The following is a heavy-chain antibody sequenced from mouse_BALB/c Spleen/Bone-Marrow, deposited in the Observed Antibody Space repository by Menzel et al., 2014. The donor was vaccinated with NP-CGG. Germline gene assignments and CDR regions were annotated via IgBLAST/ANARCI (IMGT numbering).Heavy chain of an antibody. D-gene: IGHD2-12*01. CDR2: IYPGSGST. V-gene: IGHV1-76*01. CDR1: GYIFTSYW. Sequence: QVQLQQSGAELVRPGASVKLSCKTSGYIFTSYWIHWVKQRSGQGLEWIARIYPGSGSTYYNEKFEGKATLTADKSSSTAYMQLGSLKSEDSAVYFCASGATTGWFVYWGQGTLVTVSA. J-gene: IGHJ3*01. CDR3: ASGATTGWFVY.